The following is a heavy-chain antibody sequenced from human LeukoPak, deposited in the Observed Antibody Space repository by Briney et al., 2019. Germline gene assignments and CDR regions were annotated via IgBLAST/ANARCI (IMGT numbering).Heavy chain of an antibody. CDR1: GYTFTSYG. J-gene: IGHJ5*02. Sequence: ASVKVSCKASGYTFTSYGISRVRQAPGQGLEWMGRINPNSGGTDYAQKFQGRVTMTRDTSISTAYMELSRLRSDDTAVYYCARAGRRPNIVVVPAAMRSWFDPWGQGTLVTVSS. V-gene: IGHV1-2*06. CDR3: ARAGRRPNIVVVPAAMRSWFDP. CDR2: INPNSGGT. D-gene: IGHD2-2*01.